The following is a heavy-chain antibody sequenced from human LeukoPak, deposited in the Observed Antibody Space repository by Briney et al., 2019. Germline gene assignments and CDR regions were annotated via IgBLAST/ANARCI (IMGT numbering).Heavy chain of an antibody. J-gene: IGHJ4*02. CDR3: ALYMLLPLDY. V-gene: IGHV3-30*02. CDR2: IWDVGGIK. Sequence: PGGSLRLSCAEPGFTFSSYGMRWVRQALGKGLEWVSFIWDVGGIKYYTDSVKGRFTISRDNSKNTLYLQMNSLRAEDTAVYYCALYMLLPLDYWGQGTLVTVSS. CDR1: GFTFSSYG. D-gene: IGHD2-15*01.